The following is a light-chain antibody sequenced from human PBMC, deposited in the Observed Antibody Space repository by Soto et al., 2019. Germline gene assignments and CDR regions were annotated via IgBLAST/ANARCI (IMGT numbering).Light chain of an antibody. V-gene: IGLV2-14*01. Sequence: QSVLTQPASVSGSPGQSITISCTGTSSDVGGSNYVSWYQQLPGKAPKLMIYDVSDRPSGVSNRFSGSKSGNTASLTISGLQAEDEADSYCSSYTSSSTYVFGTGTKVTVL. CDR1: SSDVGGSNY. CDR2: DVS. CDR3: SSYTSSSTYV. J-gene: IGLJ1*01.